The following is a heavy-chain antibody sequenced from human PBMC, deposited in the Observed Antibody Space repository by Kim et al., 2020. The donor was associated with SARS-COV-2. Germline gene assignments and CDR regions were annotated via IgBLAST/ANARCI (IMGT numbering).Heavy chain of an antibody. V-gene: IGHV3-9*01. CDR3: VKGRGAWLRLFQA. J-gene: IGHJ5*02. D-gene: IGHD5-12*01. Sequence: GFADSVKGRFAIARDNAKNSLSLQMSSLRPEGTALYFCVKGRGAWLRLFQAWGQGTLVSVSS.